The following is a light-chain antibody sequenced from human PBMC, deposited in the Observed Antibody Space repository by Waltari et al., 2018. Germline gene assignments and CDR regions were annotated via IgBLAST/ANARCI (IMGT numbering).Light chain of an antibody. V-gene: IGKV3-15*01. J-gene: IGKJ1*01. CDR3: QQYNNWPPCT. CDR2: GAS. Sequence: EIVMTQSPATLSVSPGVRATLSCRASQSVSSNLAWYQQKPGQAPRLLIYGASTRATGIPARFSGSGSGTEFTLTISSLQSEDFAVYYCQQYNNWPPCTFGQGTKVEIK. CDR1: QSVSSN.